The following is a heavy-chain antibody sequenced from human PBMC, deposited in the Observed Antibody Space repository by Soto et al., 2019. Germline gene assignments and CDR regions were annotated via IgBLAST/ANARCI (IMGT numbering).Heavy chain of an antibody. CDR2: ISYDGSNK. Sequence: QVQLVESGGGVVQPGRSLRLSCAASGFTFSRYAMHWVRQAPGKGLEWVAVISYDGSNKYYADSVKGRFTISRDNSKNTLYLQMNSLRAEDTAVYYCARGSYYDSSGYFDYWGQGTLVTVSS. CDR3: ARGSYYDSSGYFDY. V-gene: IGHV3-30-3*01. D-gene: IGHD3-22*01. J-gene: IGHJ4*02. CDR1: GFTFSRYA.